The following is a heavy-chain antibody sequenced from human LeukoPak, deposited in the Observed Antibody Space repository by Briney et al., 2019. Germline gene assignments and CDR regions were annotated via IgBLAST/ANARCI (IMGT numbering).Heavy chain of an antibody. D-gene: IGHD1-26*01. CDR2: ISSSSSYI. CDR3: AREYVGPWYFDY. V-gene: IGHV3-21*01. CDR1: GFTLSSYS. J-gene: IGHJ4*02. Sequence: PGGSLRLSCAASGFTLSSYSMNRVRQAPRKGPEWGSSISSSSSYIYYADSVKGRFTISRDNAKNSLYLQMNSLRAEDTAVYYCAREYVGPWYFDYWGQGTLVTVSS.